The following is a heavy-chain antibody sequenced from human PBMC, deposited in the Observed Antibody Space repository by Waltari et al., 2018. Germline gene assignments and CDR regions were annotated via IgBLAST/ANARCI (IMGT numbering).Heavy chain of an antibody. V-gene: IGHV3-74*01. Sequence: EVQLVESGGGLLQPGGSLRLSCAASGFTCSHSWIHWVRQPPGKGLVWVSRINPDGSSTSYADSVKGRFTISRDNAKNTLYMQMNSLRAEDTAVYYCTTDLTGYSDYWGQGTLVTVSS. CDR1: GFTCSHSW. CDR3: TTDLTGYSDY. CDR2: INPDGSST. D-gene: IGHD3-9*01. J-gene: IGHJ4*02.